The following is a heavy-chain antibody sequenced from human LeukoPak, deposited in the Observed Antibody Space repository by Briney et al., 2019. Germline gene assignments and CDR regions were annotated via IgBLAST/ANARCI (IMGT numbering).Heavy chain of an antibody. Sequence: ASVKVSCKASGGTFSSYAISWVRQAPGQGLEWMGWINPNFGSTDYQGRFNMTMDTYISTAYMELSRLRSDDTAVYYCARGPYYYGSGSYFYYYYYYMDVWGKGTTVTVSS. J-gene: IGHJ6*03. D-gene: IGHD3-10*01. CDR2: INPNFGST. CDR1: GGTFSSYA. CDR3: ARGPYYYGSGSYFYYYYYYMDV. V-gene: IGHV1-2*02.